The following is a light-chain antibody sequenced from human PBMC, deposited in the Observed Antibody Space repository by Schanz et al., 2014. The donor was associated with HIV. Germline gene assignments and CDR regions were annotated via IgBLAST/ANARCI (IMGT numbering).Light chain of an antibody. CDR2: DVS. CDR3: SSYTSTNTLVV. Sequence: QSVLTQPASVSGSPGQSITISCTGTSCNVGGYDYVSWYQQHPGKAPKLIIYDVSNRPSGISYRFSGSKSGNTASLTISGLQAEDEGDYYCSSYTSTNTLVVFGGGTKLTVL. V-gene: IGLV2-14*03. CDR1: SCNVGGYDY. J-gene: IGLJ2*01.